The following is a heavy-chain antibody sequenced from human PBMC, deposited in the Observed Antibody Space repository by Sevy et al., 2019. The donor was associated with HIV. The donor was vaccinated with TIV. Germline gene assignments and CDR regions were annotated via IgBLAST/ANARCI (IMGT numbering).Heavy chain of an antibody. J-gene: IGHJ5*02. Sequence: SGPTLVKPTQTLTLTCTFSGFSFTTCGVGVGWIRQPPGEALEWLALIYGNDDKHFRRSLKSRITITEDTTKNQVVLTMTHMDPVKTATYYVVRGHSGDFVGYFDPWGQGIQVTVSS. CDR3: VRGHSGDFVGYFDP. CDR2: IYGNDDK. CDR1: GFSFTTCGVG. V-gene: IGHV2-5*01. D-gene: IGHD4-17*01.